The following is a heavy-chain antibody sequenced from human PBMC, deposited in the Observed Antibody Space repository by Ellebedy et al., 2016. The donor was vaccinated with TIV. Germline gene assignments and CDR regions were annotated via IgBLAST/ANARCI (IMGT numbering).Heavy chain of an antibody. CDR3: ARGGSSGSSDY. D-gene: IGHD3-10*01. CDR1: GFTFRSHG. J-gene: IGHJ4*02. CDR2: ISSDGSNK. Sequence: GGSLRLXXVASGFTFRSHGIYWVRQPPGKGLEWVAVISSDGSNKYYADSVKGRFTISRDNSKNMLYLQMNSLRTDDMAVYYCARGGSSGSSDYWGQGTLVTVSS. V-gene: IGHV3-30*03.